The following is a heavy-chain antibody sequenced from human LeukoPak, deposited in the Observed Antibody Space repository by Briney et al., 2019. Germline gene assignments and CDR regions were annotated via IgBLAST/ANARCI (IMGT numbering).Heavy chain of an antibody. CDR3: ARELYCSGGSCSGDY. J-gene: IGHJ4*02. V-gene: IGHV4-59*12. CDR1: GGSISPYY. CDR2: IYYSGST. Sequence: SETLSLTCTVSGGSISPYYWSWIRQPPGKGLEWIGYIYYSGSTNYNPSLKSRVTISVDKSKNQFSLKLSSVTAADTAVYYCARELYCSGGSCSGDYWGQGTLVTVSS. D-gene: IGHD2-15*01.